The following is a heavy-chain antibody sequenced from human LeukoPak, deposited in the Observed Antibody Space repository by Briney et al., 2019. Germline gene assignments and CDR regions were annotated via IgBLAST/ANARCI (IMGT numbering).Heavy chain of an antibody. V-gene: IGHV3-21*01. CDR2: ISSSSSYI. D-gene: IGHD2-2*01. Sequence: GGSLRLSCAASGFTFSSYSMNWVRQAPGKGLEWVSSISSSSSYIYYADSVKGRFTISRDNAKNSLYLQMNSLRAEDTAVYYCARDPGYCGSTSCYDHYFDYWGQGTLVTVPS. CDR3: ARDPGYCGSTSCYDHYFDY. CDR1: GFTFSSYS. J-gene: IGHJ4*02.